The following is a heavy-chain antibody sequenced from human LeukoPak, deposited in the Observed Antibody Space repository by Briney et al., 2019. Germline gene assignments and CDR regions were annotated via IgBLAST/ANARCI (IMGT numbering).Heavy chain of an antibody. D-gene: IGHD3-10*01. CDR3: AREYPGLLSHAFDI. CDR1: GSTFSSYW. J-gene: IGHJ3*02. V-gene: IGHV3-74*01. Sequence: GGSLRLSCAASGSTFSSYWMHWVRQAPGKGLVWVSRINSDGGSTSYADSVKGRFTISRDNAKNTLYLQMNSLRAEDTAVYYCAREYPGLLSHAFDIWGQGTMVTVSS. CDR2: INSDGGST.